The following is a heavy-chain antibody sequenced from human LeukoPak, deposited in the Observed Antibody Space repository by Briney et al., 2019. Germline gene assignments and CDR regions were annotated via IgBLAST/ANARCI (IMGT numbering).Heavy chain of an antibody. D-gene: IGHD3-10*01. V-gene: IGHV3-53*01. CDR1: GFTVSSKY. Sequence: GGSLRLSCAASGFTVSSKYMSWVRQAPGKGLEWVSVIYSGGSTYFADSVKGRFTISRDNARNSLYLQMNGLRDEDTAVYYCARGSFGVFDYWGQGILVTVSS. J-gene: IGHJ4*02. CDR3: ARGSFGVFDY. CDR2: IYSGGST.